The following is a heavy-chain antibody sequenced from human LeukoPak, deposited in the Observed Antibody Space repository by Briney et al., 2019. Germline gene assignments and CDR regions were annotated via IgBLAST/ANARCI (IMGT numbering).Heavy chain of an antibody. J-gene: IGHJ4*02. V-gene: IGHV1-8*02. CDR3: ARNLVLAAPYDY. CDR2: MNPNSGNT. Sequence: GASVKVSCKASGYTFTSYDINWVRQATGQGLEWMGWMNPNSGNTGYAQKFQGRVTMTRDTSTSTVYMELSSLRSEDTAVYYCARNLVLAAPYDYWGQGTLVAVSS. CDR1: GYTFTSYD. D-gene: IGHD2-2*01.